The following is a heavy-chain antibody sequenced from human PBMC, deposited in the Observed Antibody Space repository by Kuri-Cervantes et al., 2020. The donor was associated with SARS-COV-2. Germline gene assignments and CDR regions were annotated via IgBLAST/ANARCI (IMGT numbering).Heavy chain of an antibody. V-gene: IGHV4-30-2*01. CDR3: ARLIHVAAVPDP. D-gene: IGHD2-21*02. Sequence: SETLSLTCAVSGDSISSVDYSWSWIRQPPGKGLEWIGYIYRDGTTYYSPSLTSRVTISVDRSKNQFFLQLTSVTAAGTAVYYCARLIHVAAVPDPWGQGTLVTVSS. CDR2: IYRDGTT. J-gene: IGHJ5*02. CDR1: GDSISSVDYS.